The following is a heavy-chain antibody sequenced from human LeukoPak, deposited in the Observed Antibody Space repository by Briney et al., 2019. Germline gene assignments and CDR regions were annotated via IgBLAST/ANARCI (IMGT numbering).Heavy chain of an antibody. Sequence: GGSLRLSCAASGFSFSDYYMSWIRQAPGKGLEWVSAISGSGGSTYYADSVKGRFTISRDNSKNTLYLQMNSLRAEDTAVYYCAKRRIAAAADLNFDYWGQGTLVTVSS. D-gene: IGHD6-13*01. CDR3: AKRRIAAAADLNFDY. J-gene: IGHJ4*02. CDR2: ISGSGGST. V-gene: IGHV3-23*01. CDR1: GFSFSDYY.